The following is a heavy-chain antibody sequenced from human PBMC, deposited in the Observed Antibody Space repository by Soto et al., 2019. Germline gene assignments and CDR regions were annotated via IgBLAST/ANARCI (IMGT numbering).Heavy chain of an antibody. V-gene: IGHV4-4*02. CDR2: IYHSGST. CDR1: GGSISSSNW. Sequence: SETLSLICAVSGGSISSSNWWSWVRQPPGKGLEWIGEIYHSGSTNYNPSLKSRVTISVDKSKNQFSLKLSSVTAADTAVYYCARTGDFWSGYSVNYGMDVWGQGTTVTVSS. CDR3: ARTGDFWSGYSVNYGMDV. J-gene: IGHJ6*02. D-gene: IGHD3-3*01.